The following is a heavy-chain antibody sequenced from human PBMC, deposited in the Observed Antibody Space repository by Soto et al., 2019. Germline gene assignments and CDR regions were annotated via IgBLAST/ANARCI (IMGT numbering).Heavy chain of an antibody. CDR3: AKERAKITMIVVVITTYGMDV. CDR2: ISYDGSNK. Sequence: GGSLRLSCAASGFTFSSYGMHWVRQAPGKGLEWVAVISYDGSNKYYADSVKGRFTISRDNSKNTLYLQMNSLRAEDAAVYYCAKERAKITMIVVVITTYGMDVWRQGTTVTVSS. D-gene: IGHD3-22*01. J-gene: IGHJ6*02. CDR1: GFTFSSYG. V-gene: IGHV3-30*18.